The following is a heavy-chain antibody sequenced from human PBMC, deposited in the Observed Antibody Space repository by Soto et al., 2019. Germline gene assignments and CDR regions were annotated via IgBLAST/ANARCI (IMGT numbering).Heavy chain of an antibody. CDR2: INQSGST. CDR3: ARRKRPGDYFDY. V-gene: IGHV4-34*01. D-gene: IGHD6-25*01. CDR1: GESLSAYY. J-gene: IGHJ4*02. Sequence: PSETLSLTXAVYGESLSAYYWTWIRQPPGKGLEWIGEINQSGSTNYNPSLKSRVTMSADTSKKHFSLKVTSVTAADTAVYYCARRKRPGDYFDYWGQGTLVTVSS.